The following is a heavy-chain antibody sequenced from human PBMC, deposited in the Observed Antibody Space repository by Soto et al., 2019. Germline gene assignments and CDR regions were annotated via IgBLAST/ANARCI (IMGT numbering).Heavy chain of an antibody. CDR1: GFTFSSYA. J-gene: IGHJ6*02. D-gene: IGHD2-21*02. Sequence: GGSLRLSCAASGFTFSSYAMHWVRQAPGKGLEWVAVISYDGSNKYYADSVKGRFTISRDNSKNTLYLQMNSLRAEDTAVYYCAREPAPVVTGTRNYYYYGMDVWGQGTTVTVSS. V-gene: IGHV3-30-3*01. CDR2: ISYDGSNK. CDR3: AREPAPVVTGTRNYYYYGMDV.